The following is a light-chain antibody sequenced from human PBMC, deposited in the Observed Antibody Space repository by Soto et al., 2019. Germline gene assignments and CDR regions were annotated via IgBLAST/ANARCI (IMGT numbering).Light chain of an antibody. Sequence: EIVMTQSPDTLSVSPGERATLSCRASQNIINNLAWYQQKPGQAPRLLLYGASIRATGFPARFSGSGSGTEFTLTISSLQPEDFAVYYCQQYNDWPPLTFGGGTKVEIK. J-gene: IGKJ4*01. V-gene: IGKV3-15*01. CDR2: GAS. CDR3: QQYNDWPPLT. CDR1: QNIINN.